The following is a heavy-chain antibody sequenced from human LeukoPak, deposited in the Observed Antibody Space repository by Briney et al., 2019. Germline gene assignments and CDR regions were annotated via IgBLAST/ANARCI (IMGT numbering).Heavy chain of an antibody. CDR3: VRRDITRSYVVWFDP. V-gene: IGHV5-51*01. CDR2: IYPGDSDT. J-gene: IGHJ5*02. Sequence: GESLKISCKGSGYSFTSYWIGWVRQMPGKGLELMGIIYPGDSDTRYRPSFQGQVTISDDKSINTAYLQWNSLKASDTAIYYCVRRDITRSYVVWFDPWGQGTPVTVSS. D-gene: IGHD2-2*01. CDR1: GYSFTSYW.